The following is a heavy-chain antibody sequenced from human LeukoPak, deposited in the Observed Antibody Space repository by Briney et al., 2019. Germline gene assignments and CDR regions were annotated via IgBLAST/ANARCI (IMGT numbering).Heavy chain of an antibody. CDR1: GFAFDEHG. CDR3: ARAPITSPFYFDY. J-gene: IGHJ4*02. V-gene: IGHV3-20*04. D-gene: IGHD2-2*01. Sequence: GGSLRLSCTASGFAFDEHGMSWVRQVPGKGLEWVSGINWSGGSTGYADPLRGRFTISRDNAKNSLYLQMDSLRAEDTALYYCARAPITSPFYFDYWGQGTLVTVTS. CDR2: INWSGGST.